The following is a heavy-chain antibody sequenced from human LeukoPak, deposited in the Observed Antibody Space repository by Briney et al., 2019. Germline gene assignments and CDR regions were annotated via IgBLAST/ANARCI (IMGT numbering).Heavy chain of an antibody. V-gene: IGHV1-8*01. CDR1: GYTFTSYD. D-gene: IGHD6-19*01. CDR2: MNPNSGST. CDR3: ARGGRSGWYAYYYGMDV. J-gene: IGHJ6*02. Sequence: ASVTVSCKASGYTFTSYDINWVRQATGQGLEWMGWMNPNSGSTGYAQKFQGRVTMTRNTSISTAYMELSSLRSEDTAVYYCARGGRSGWYAYYYGMDVWGQGTTVTVSS.